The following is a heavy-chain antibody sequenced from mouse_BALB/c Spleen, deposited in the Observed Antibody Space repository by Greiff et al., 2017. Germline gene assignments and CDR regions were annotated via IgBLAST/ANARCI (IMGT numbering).Heavy chain of an antibody. Sequence: VQGVESGAELAKPGASVKMSCKASGYTFTSYWMHWVKQRPGQGLEWIGYINPSTGYTEYNQKFKDKATLTADKSSSTAYMQLSSLTSEDSADYYCARRPLNSYAMGYWGEGTSVTVSS. J-gene: IGHJ4*01. CDR1: GYTFTSYW. D-gene: IGHD6-1*01. V-gene: IGHV1-7*01. CDR2: INPSTGYT. CDR3: ARRPLNSYAMGY.